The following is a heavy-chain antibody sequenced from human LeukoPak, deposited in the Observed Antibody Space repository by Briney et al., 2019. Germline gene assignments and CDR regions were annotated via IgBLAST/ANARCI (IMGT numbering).Heavy chain of an antibody. D-gene: IGHD3-22*01. CDR2: INHSGST. CDR3: ARSILRYYYNASGYYPYYFDY. V-gene: IGHV4-34*01. Sequence: SETLSLTCAVYGGSFSGYYWSWIRQPPGKGLEWIGEINHSGSTNYNPSLKSRVTISVDTSKNQFSLALRSVTAADTAVYYCARSILRYYYNASGYYPYYFDYWGQGMLVTVSS. CDR1: GGSFSGYY. J-gene: IGHJ4*02.